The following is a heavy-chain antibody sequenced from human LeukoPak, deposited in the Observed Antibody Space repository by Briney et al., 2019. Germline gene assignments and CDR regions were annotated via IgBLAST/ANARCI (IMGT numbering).Heavy chain of an antibody. CDR1: GFTFSSYA. CDR2: ISYDGSNT. CDR3: ARVRVDPDILTGYYSPIDY. Sequence: GGSLRLSCEASGFTFSSYAMRWVHQAPGKGLEWVAVISYDGSNTYYADSVKGRFTISRDNSKNTLYLQMNSLRAEDTAVYYCARVRVDPDILTGYYSPIDYWGQGTLVTVSS. J-gene: IGHJ4*02. D-gene: IGHD3-9*01. V-gene: IGHV3-30-3*01.